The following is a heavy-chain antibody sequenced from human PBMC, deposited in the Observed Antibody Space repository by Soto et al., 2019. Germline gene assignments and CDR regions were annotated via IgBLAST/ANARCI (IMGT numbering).Heavy chain of an antibody. CDR3: AREEVPQWFTKGYYGLDV. Sequence: QVQLQQWGAGLLKPSETLSLTCAVYGASFSGYYWSWIRQPPGKGLEWIGEIKHSGSTNYNPSLTSRVTISLDTSNNQLSLKLSSVTAADTAIYYCAREEVPQWFTKGYYGLDVWGQGTTVTVSS. D-gene: IGHD2-8*01. V-gene: IGHV4-34*01. CDR1: GASFSGYY. J-gene: IGHJ6*02. CDR2: IKHSGST.